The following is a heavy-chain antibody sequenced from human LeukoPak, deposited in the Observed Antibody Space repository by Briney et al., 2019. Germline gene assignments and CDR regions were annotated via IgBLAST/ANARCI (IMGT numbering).Heavy chain of an antibody. J-gene: IGHJ4*02. CDR1: GFTFSSNA. CDR3: AKLIAVAGTDDY. Sequence: GGSLRLSCAASGFTFSSNARSGVRQAPGKGLEWVSAISDSGGSTYYADSVRGRFTISRDNSMNTLYLQMNSLRAEDTAVYFCAKLIAVAGTDDYWGQGTLVTVSS. V-gene: IGHV3-23*01. D-gene: IGHD6-19*01. CDR2: ISDSGGST.